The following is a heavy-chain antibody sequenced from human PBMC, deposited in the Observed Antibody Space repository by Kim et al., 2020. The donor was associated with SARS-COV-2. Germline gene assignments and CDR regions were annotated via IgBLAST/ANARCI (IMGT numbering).Heavy chain of an antibody. CDR3: TRGTGPRASVRYFDWSPAEPTDY. D-gene: IGHD3-9*01. CDR1: GFTFGDYA. J-gene: IGHJ4*02. Sequence: GGSLRLSCTASGFTFGDYAMSWFRQAPGKGLEWVGFIRSKAYGGTTEYAASVTGRFTISRDDSKSIAYLQMNSLKTEDTAVYYCTRGTGPRASVRYFDWSPAEPTDYWGQGTLVTVSS. V-gene: IGHV3-49*03. CDR2: IRSKAYGGTT.